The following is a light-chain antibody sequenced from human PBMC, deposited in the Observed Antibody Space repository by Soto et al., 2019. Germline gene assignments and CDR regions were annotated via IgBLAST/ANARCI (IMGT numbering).Light chain of an antibody. J-gene: IGLJ1*01. Sequence: SYELTQPPSVSVAPGKTARITCGGNNIGSKSVHRYQQKPGQAPVLVIYYDSDRPSGIPERFSGPNSGNTDTLTISRVEAGDEADYYCQVWDSSSDHLYVFGTGTKVTVL. V-gene: IGLV3-21*04. CDR2: YDS. CDR3: QVWDSSSDHLYV. CDR1: NIGSKS.